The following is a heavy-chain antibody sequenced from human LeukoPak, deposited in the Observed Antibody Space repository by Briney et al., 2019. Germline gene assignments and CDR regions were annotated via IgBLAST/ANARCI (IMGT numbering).Heavy chain of an antibody. CDR1: GFTFSSYA. Sequence: GSLRLSCAASGFTFSSYAMSWVRQAPGKGLEWVSYISSSGSAIYYADSVKGRFTISRDNAKNSLYLQMNSLRAEDTAVYYCARERGLGEGYFDYWGQGTLVTVSS. V-gene: IGHV3-48*04. CDR2: ISSSGSAI. D-gene: IGHD4-17*01. CDR3: ARERGLGEGYFDY. J-gene: IGHJ4*02.